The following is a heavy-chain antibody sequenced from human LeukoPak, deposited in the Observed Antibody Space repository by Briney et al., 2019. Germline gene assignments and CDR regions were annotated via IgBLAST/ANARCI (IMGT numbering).Heavy chain of an antibody. CDR3: ARDILGFRRFLEWFPHDY. D-gene: IGHD3-3*01. J-gene: IGHJ4*02. Sequence: PGGSLRLSCAASGFTFSSYAMSWVRQAPGKGLEWVSAISGSGGSTYYADSVKGRFTISRDNSKNTLYLQMNSLRAEDTAVYYCARDILGFRRFLEWFPHDYWGQGTLVTVSS. CDR1: GFTFSSYA. V-gene: IGHV3-23*01. CDR2: ISGSGGST.